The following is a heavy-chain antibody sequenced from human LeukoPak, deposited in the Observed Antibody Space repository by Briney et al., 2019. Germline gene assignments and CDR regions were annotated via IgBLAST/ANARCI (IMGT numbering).Heavy chain of an antibody. CDR1: GFTFSSYA. Sequence: PGGSLRLSCAASGFTFSSYAMSWVRQAPGKGLEWVSAISGPAGSWDYADSVKGRFTISRHNSKNTLFLQMNSLRAEDTAIYYSAKKVGLVSAPLYYFDVWGQGTLVTVSS. CDR2: ISGPAGSW. J-gene: IGHJ4*02. V-gene: IGHV3-23*01. CDR3: AKKVGLVSAPLYYFDV. D-gene: IGHD5/OR15-5a*01.